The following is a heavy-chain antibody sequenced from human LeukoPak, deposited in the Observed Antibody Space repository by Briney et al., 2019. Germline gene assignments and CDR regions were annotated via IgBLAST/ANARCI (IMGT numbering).Heavy chain of an antibody. CDR2: IKTNTDGGTT. Sequence: GGSLRLSCAASGFTFSSAWMSWVRQAPGKGLEWVGRIKTNTDGGTTDYAAPVKGRFTISRDDSENTLYLQMNSLKSEDTAVYYCTTDWDSTGYYYFDYWGQGTLVTVSS. CDR1: GFTFSSAW. D-gene: IGHD3-22*01. V-gene: IGHV3-15*01. CDR3: TTDWDSTGYYYFDY. J-gene: IGHJ4*02.